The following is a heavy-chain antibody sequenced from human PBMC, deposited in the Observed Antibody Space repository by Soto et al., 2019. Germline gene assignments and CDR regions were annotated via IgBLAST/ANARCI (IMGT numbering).Heavy chain of an antibody. CDR1: GVTFSSYA. D-gene: IGHD1-20*01. Sequence: QVQLVQSGAEVKKPGSSVKVSCKASGVTFSSYAISWVRQAPGQGLEWMGGIIPIFGTANYAQKFQGRVTITADESTSTAYMELSSLRSEDPDVYYCAIYNWNPTNWFDPWGQGTLVTVSS. V-gene: IGHV1-69*01. CDR3: AIYNWNPTNWFDP. CDR2: IIPIFGTA. J-gene: IGHJ5*02.